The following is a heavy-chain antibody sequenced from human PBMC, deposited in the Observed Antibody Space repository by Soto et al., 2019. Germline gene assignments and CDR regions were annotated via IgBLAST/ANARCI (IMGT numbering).Heavy chain of an antibody. CDR2: IYYSENT. CDR1: GDSISSSSNH. D-gene: IGHD4-17*01. Sequence: QLQLQESGPGLVKPSETLSLTCTVSGDSISSSSNHWGWIRQPPGKGLEWIGNIYYSENTYYNRSLKSRVTISVDTSKNQFSLRLTSVTAADTAVYYCATHPPYGPLDYWGQGTLVTVSS. CDR3: ATHPPYGPLDY. V-gene: IGHV4-39*01. J-gene: IGHJ4*02.